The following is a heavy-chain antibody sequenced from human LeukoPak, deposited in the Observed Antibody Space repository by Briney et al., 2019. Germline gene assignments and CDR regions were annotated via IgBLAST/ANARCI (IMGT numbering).Heavy chain of an antibody. D-gene: IGHD3-10*01. CDR1: GDSVSSNSAA. Sequence: PSQTLSLTCAISGDSVSSNSAAWHWIRQSPSRGLEWLGSTYSRSKWYNDYAVSVKSRITINPDTSKNQFSLQLNSVTPEDTAVYYCARAEAMVRGVITVASHIDYWGQGTLVTVSS. J-gene: IGHJ4*02. V-gene: IGHV6-1*01. CDR3: ARAEAMVRGVITVASHIDY. CDR2: TYSRSKWYN.